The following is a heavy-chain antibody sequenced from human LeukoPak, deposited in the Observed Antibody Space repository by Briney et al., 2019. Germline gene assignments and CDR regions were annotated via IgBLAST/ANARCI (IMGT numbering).Heavy chain of an antibody. J-gene: IGHJ2*01. CDR2: IYTTGGK. Sequence: GGSLRLSCAASEFTVSSNYMSWVRQAPGKGLEWVSIIYTTGGKYYADSVKSRFTISRDNSKHTLYLQMNSLRAEDTAVYYCARDLLYSGSYSWYFDLWGRGTPVTVSS. V-gene: IGHV3-66*01. CDR1: EFTVSSNY. CDR3: ARDLLYSGSYSWYFDL. D-gene: IGHD1-26*01.